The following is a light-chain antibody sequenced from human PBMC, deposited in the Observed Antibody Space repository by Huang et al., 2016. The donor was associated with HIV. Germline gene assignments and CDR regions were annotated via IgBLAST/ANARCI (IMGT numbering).Light chain of an antibody. Sequence: DIQMTQSPSTLSASVGDRVTITCRASQPIRNWLAWYQQKPGKAPTLLIYKASSLESGVPSRFSGSGSGTEFTLTISSLLPDDSASYYCQQYDTLGTFGQGTKVEIK. CDR1: QPIRNW. J-gene: IGKJ1*01. V-gene: IGKV1-5*03. CDR3: QQYDTLGT. CDR2: KAS.